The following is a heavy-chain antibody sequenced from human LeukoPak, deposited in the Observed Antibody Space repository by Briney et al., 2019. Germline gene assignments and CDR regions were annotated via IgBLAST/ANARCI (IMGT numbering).Heavy chain of an antibody. V-gene: IGHV3-21*01. J-gene: IGHJ4*02. CDR2: ISSSSSYI. D-gene: IGHD6-19*01. CDR3: ARGRQWLTD. Sequence: GLEWVSSISSSSSYIYYADSVKGRFTISRDNAKNSLYLQMNSLRAEDTAVYYCARGRQWLTDWGQGTLVTVSS.